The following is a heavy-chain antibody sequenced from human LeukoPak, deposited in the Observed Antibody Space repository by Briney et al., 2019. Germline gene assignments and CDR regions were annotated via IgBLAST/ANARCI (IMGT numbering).Heavy chain of an antibody. J-gene: IGHJ4*02. CDR1: GGTFSSYA. V-gene: IGHV1-69*04. D-gene: IGHD2-21*02. CDR3: ARGSNVVVTFDY. Sequence: GASVKVSCKAPGGTFSSYAISWVRQAPGQGLEWMGRIIPILGIANYAQKFQGRVTITADKSTSTAYMELSSLRSEDTAVYYCARGSNVVVTFDYWGQGTLVTVSS. CDR2: IIPILGIA.